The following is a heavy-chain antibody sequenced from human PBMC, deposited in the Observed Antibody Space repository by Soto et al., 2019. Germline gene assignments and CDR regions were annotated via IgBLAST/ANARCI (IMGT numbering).Heavy chain of an antibody. J-gene: IGHJ5*02. D-gene: IGHD3-3*01. CDR2: ISSSTTYM. CDR3: ARDLAWELGIFAP. Sequence: GGSLRLSCAASGFTFSRYSMNWVRQAPGKGLEWVSSISSSTTYMYYADSVKGRFTISRDNAKNSLYLQMTSLRAEDTAVYYCARDLAWELGIFAPRGRGPLVPVSS. CDR1: GFTFSRYS. V-gene: IGHV3-21*01.